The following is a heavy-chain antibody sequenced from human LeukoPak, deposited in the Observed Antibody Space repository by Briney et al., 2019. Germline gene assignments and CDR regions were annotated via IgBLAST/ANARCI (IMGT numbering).Heavy chain of an antibody. D-gene: IGHD6-13*01. Sequence: RGRSPRLSCATSGVTFSSYGMRWGREGPGEGLEWGAVVSYEGKSQYYADSVRGRFTISRDNSKNTLYLQMNSLRGEDAAVYYCAKEGPAQISTWYDYWGQGTLVTVSS. CDR1: GVTFSSYG. J-gene: IGHJ4*02. CDR2: VSYEGKSQ. V-gene: IGHV3-30*18. CDR3: AKEGPAQISTWYDY.